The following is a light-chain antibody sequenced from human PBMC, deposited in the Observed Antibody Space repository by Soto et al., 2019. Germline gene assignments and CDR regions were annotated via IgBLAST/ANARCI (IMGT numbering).Light chain of an antibody. CDR2: GAS. CDR3: QQYNTSPWT. CDR1: QSVSDW. V-gene: IGKV1-5*02. J-gene: IGKJ1*01. Sequence: DIQMTQSPSTLSASVGDRVTIVCRASQSVSDWLAWYQQRPGKAPKVLIYGASSLESGVPSRFRGSGSGTEFIFTISSLQPDDFANYYCQQYNTSPWTFGQGTKVEIK.